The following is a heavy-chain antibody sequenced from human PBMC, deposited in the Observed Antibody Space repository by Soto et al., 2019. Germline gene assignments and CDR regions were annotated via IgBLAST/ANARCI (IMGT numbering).Heavy chain of an antibody. CDR1: GSSSDPFT. Sequence: GGSLRLSCVASGSSSDPFTMHWVRELPGKGLEWVAGLSWDRSTVAYADSVQGRCTISRDHAKNSVDLLMDSLRPDDTALYFCAVSSPDIVVLPSSIYFTSWGPGTQVTVSS. V-gene: IGHV3-9*02. CDR3: AVSSPDIVVLPSSIYFTS. D-gene: IGHD2-15*01. CDR2: LSWDRSTV. J-gene: IGHJ4*02.